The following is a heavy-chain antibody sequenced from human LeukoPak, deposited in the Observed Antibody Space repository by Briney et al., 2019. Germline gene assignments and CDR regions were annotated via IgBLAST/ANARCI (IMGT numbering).Heavy chain of an antibody. J-gene: IGHJ5*02. V-gene: IGHV4-59*01. Sequence: SETLSLTCTVSGGSISSYYWSWIRQPPGKGLEWIGYIYYSGNTNYNPSLKSRVTMSVDTSKNQFSLKLSSVTAADTAVYYCARDRLNWFDPWGQGTLVTVS. CDR2: IYYSGNT. CDR1: GGSISSYY. CDR3: ARDRLNWFDP.